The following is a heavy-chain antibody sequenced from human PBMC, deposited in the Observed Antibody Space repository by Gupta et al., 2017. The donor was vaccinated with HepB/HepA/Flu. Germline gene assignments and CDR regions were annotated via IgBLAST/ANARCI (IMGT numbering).Heavy chain of an antibody. CDR3: VRDRGYGSGSYDT. V-gene: IGHV3-11*01. J-gene: IGHJ5*02. D-gene: IGHD3-10*01. CDR2: VTSASTM. CDR1: GFTFSDYY. Sequence: QVQLVESGGGLVKPGGSLRLSCAASGFTFSDYYMSWVRQAPGKGLEWVSYVTSASTMYYTDAVKDRFTISRDNVGSSLFLQMKRLRAEDTAVYYCVRDRGYGSGSYDTGGQGIMVTVSS.